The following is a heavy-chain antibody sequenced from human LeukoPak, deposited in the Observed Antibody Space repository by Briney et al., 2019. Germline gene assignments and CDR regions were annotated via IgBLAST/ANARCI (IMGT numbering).Heavy chain of an antibody. J-gene: IGHJ4*02. Sequence: ASVKVSCKASGYTFTSYDINWVRQATGQGLEWMGWMNPNSGNTGCAQKFQCRVTMTRNTSISTAYMALSSLRSEDTAVYYCARGLITALTSRIAARLMGYWGQGTLVTVSS. CDR1: GYTFTSYD. CDR3: ARGLITALTSRIAARLMGY. D-gene: IGHD6-6*01. CDR2: MNPNSGNT. V-gene: IGHV1-8*01.